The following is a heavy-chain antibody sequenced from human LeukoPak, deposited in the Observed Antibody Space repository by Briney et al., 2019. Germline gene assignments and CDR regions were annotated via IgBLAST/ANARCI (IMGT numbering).Heavy chain of an antibody. Sequence: GGSLRLSCAASGFTFSSYAMSWVRQAPGKGLEWVSAISGSGGSTYYADSVKGRFTISRDNSKNTLYLQMNSLRAEDTAVYYCAKDRITMVRGGAYYYGMDVWGQGTTVTVSS. CDR1: GFTFSSYA. CDR2: ISGSGGST. J-gene: IGHJ6*02. CDR3: AKDRITMVRGGAYYYGMDV. D-gene: IGHD3-10*01. V-gene: IGHV3-23*01.